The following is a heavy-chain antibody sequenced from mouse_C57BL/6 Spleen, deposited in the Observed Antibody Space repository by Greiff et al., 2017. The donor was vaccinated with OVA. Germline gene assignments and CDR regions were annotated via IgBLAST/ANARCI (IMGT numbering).Heavy chain of an antibody. CDR2: INPSSGYT. Sequence: QVQLKESGAELARPGASVKMSCKASGYTFTSYTLHWVKQRPGQGLEWIGYINPSSGYTKYNQKFKDKATLTADKSSSTAYMQLSSLTSEDSAVYYCAQSTMVTKAMDYWGQGTSVTVSS. D-gene: IGHD2-2*01. J-gene: IGHJ4*01. CDR3: AQSTMVTKAMDY. V-gene: IGHV1-4*01. CDR1: GYTFTSYT.